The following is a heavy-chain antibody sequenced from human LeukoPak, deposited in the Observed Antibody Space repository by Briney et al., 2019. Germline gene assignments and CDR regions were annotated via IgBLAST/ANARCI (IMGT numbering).Heavy chain of an antibody. CDR1: GGSISSYY. CDR2: IYYSGST. V-gene: IGHV4-59*01. J-gene: IGHJ6*02. D-gene: IGHD2-2*01. Sequence: SETLSLTCTVSGGSISSYYWSWIRQPPGKGLVGIGYIYYSGSTNYNPSLKSRVTISVDTSKNQFSLKLSSVTAADTAMYYCARALGYCTSTSCLNYNYYGMDVWGQGTTVTVSS. CDR3: ARALGYCTSTSCLNYNYYGMDV.